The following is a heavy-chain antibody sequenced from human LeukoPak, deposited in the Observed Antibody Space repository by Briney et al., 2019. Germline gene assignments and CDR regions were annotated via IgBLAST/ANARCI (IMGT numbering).Heavy chain of an antibody. CDR3: ARVGGDYYYYYMDV. CDR2: ISSSGSTI. J-gene: IGHJ6*03. CDR1: VFTFSDYY. Sequence: GGSLRLSCAASVFTFSDYYMSWIRQAPGKGLEWVSYISSSGSTIYYADSVKGRFTISRDNAKNSLYLQMNSLRAEDTAVYYCARVGGDYYYYYMDVWGKGTTVTISS. V-gene: IGHV3-11*01. D-gene: IGHD3-16*01.